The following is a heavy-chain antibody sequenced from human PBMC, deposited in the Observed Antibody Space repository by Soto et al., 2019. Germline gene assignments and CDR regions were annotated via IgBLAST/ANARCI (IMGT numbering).Heavy chain of an antibody. Sequence: QVQLVESGGGVVQPGRSLRLSCAASGFTFSSYAMHWVRQAPGKGLEWVAVISYDGSNKYYADSVKGRFTISRDNSKNTLLLRXNSLRAEDTAVYYCARDLVELGDSSGYYPHWYFDLWGRGTLVTVSS. CDR1: GFTFSSYA. J-gene: IGHJ2*01. CDR3: ARDLVELGDSSGYYPHWYFDL. CDR2: ISYDGSNK. V-gene: IGHV3-30-3*01. D-gene: IGHD3-22*01.